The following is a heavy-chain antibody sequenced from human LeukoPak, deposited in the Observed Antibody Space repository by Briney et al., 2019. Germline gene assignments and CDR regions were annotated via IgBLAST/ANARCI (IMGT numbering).Heavy chain of an antibody. D-gene: IGHD3-10*01. CDR2: ICTSGST. V-gene: IGHV4-61*02. CDR3: ARDYGNYYYYIDV. J-gene: IGHJ6*03. CDR1: GGSISSGGYC. Sequence: SETLSLTCTVSGGSISSGGYCWSWIRQPAGKGLEWIGRICTSGSTNYDPSLKSRVTISVDTSKNQFSLTLISVTAADTAVYYCARDYGNYYYYIDVWGKGTTVTVSS.